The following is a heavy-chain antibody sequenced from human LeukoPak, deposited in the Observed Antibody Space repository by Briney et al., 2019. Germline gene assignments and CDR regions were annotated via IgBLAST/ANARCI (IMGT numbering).Heavy chain of an antibody. Sequence: GGSLRLSCAASGFTFSSYSMNWVRQAPGKGLEWVSYISSSSSTIYYADSVKGRFTTSRDNAKNSLYLQMNSLRAEDTAVYYCARALDFWSGYYRSGMDVWGQGTTVTVSS. V-gene: IGHV3-48*01. D-gene: IGHD3-3*01. J-gene: IGHJ6*02. CDR3: ARALDFWSGYYRSGMDV. CDR1: GFTFSSYS. CDR2: ISSSSSTI.